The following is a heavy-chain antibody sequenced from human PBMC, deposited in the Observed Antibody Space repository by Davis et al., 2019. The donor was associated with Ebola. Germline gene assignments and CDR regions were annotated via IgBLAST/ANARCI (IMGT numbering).Heavy chain of an antibody. CDR1: GYTFTSYY. V-gene: IGHV1-46*01. CDR2: INPSGGST. CDR3: ARSLQLAAAGTYVVDY. Sequence: ASVQVSCKASGYTFTSYYMHWVRQAPGQGLEWMGIINPSGGSTSYAQKFQGRVTMTRDTSTSTVYMELRSLRSEDTAVYYCARSLQLAAAGTYVVDYWGQGTLVTVSS. J-gene: IGHJ4*02. D-gene: IGHD6-13*01.